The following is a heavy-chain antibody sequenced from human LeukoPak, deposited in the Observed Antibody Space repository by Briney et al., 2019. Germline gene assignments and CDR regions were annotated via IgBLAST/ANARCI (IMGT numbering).Heavy chain of an antibody. V-gene: IGHV3-7*01. Sequence: GGSLRLSCAASGFTFSHFWWSWVRQAPGKGLEWVGTMNKDGSERYYVDSVKGRCTTSRDNAKNSLYLQINNLRAEDTAVYDCASGRYRENFDYWGQGTLITVSS. D-gene: IGHD3-16*02. CDR1: GFTFSHFW. J-gene: IGHJ4*02. CDR3: ASGRYRENFDY. CDR2: MNKDGSER.